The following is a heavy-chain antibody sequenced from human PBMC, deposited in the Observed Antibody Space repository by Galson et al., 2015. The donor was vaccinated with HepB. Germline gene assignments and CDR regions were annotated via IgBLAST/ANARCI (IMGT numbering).Heavy chain of an antibody. CDR2: IPYDGSNK. V-gene: IGHV3-30-3*01. D-gene: IGHD2-15*01. Sequence: SLRLSCAASGFTFSDYAMHWVRQAPGKGLEWVALIPYDGSNKYDADSVKGRFTISRDNSNNTLYLQMNSLRAEDTAVYYCARDRAYCSGGSCYRYFDYWGQGTLVTVSS. CDR1: GFTFSDYA. J-gene: IGHJ4*02. CDR3: ARDRAYCSGGSCYRYFDY.